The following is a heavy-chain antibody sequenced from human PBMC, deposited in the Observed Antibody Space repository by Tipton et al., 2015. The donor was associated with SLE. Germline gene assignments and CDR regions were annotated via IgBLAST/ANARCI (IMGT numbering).Heavy chain of an antibody. D-gene: IGHD7-27*01. CDR2: ISSSGSTI. CDR3: ARVIGELGHFDY. V-gene: IGHV3-48*03. CDR1: GFTFSSYE. J-gene: IGHJ4*02. Sequence: GSLRLSCAASGFTFSSYEMNWVRQAPGKGLEWVSYISSSGSTIYYADSVKGRFTISRDNAKNSLYLQMNSLRAEDTAVYYCARVIGELGHFDYWGQGTLVTVSS.